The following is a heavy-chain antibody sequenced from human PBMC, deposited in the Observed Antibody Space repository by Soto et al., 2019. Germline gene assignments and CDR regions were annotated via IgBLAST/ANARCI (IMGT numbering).Heavy chain of an antibody. CDR1: GFTFSSYS. D-gene: IGHD3-10*01. V-gene: IGHV3-21*01. J-gene: IGHJ4*02. Sequence: PGGSLRLSCAPSGFTFSSYSMNWVRQAPGKGLEWVSSISSSSNYIYYTDSVKGRFTISRDNAKNSLYLQMNSLRAEDTAVYYCSRDFTDYYGSGSCFDYWGQGTLVTVSS. CDR2: ISSSSNYI. CDR3: SRDFTDYYGSGSCFDY.